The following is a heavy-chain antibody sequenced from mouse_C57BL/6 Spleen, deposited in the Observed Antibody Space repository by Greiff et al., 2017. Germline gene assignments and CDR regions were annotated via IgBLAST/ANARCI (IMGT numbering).Heavy chain of an antibody. CDR3: ARQGYDYYYAMDY. D-gene: IGHD2-4*01. CDR2: ISNLAYSI. CDR1: GFTFSDYG. V-gene: IGHV5-15*04. Sequence: EVKLVESGGGLVQPGGSLKLSCAASGFTFSDYGMAWVRQAPRKGPEWVAFISNLAYSIYYADTVTGRFTISRENAKNTLYLERSRLRSEDTAMYYWARQGYDYYYAMDYWGQGTSVTVSS. J-gene: IGHJ4*01.